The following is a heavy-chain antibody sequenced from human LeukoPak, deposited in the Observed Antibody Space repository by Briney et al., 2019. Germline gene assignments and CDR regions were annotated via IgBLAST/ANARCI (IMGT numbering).Heavy chain of an antibody. CDR1: GYTFTSYG. CDR2: ISAYNGNT. Sequence: ASVKVSRKASGYTFTSYGISWVRQAPGQGLEWMGWISAYNGNTNYAQKLQGRVTMTTDTSTSTAYMELRSLRSDDTAVYYCARQVRAAMVPSALALCYWGQGTLVTVSS. CDR3: ARQVRAAMVPSALALCY. V-gene: IGHV1-18*01. J-gene: IGHJ4*02. D-gene: IGHD5-18*01.